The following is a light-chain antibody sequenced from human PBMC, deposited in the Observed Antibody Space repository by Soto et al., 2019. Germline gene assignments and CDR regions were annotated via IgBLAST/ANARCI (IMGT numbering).Light chain of an antibody. CDR2: EAY. Sequence: IQSPRWPCSMSSYVVDRVTIAVLASEDINSRLAWYQHKPGEAPKLLIAEAYRLESGVTSRFRGGGSGTEFTLTISRLQPDDVANYYCQPYISFPWTVGPGTKVEI. J-gene: IGKJ1*01. CDR3: QPYISFPWT. V-gene: IGKV1-12*01. CDR1: EDINSR.